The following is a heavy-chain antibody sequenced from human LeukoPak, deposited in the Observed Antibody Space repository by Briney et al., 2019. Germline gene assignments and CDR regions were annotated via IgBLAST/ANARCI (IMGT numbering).Heavy chain of an antibody. D-gene: IGHD6-19*01. CDR3: ARALSGWYFIFDY. V-gene: IGHV4-59*01. J-gene: IGHJ4*02. Sequence: SETLSLTCTVSGGSISSYYWSWIRQPPGKGLEWIGYIYYSGSTNYNPSLKSRVTISVDTSRNQFSLKLSSVTAADTAVYYCARALSGWYFIFDYWGQGTLVTVSS. CDR2: IYYSGST. CDR1: GGSISSYY.